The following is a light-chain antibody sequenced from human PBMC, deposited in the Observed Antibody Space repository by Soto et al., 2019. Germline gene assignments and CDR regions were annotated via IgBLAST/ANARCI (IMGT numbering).Light chain of an antibody. V-gene: IGKV1-5*03. CDR2: KAS. J-gene: IGKJ1*01. CDR3: QHYNSYSMT. CDR1: DNIGPW. Sequence: DIQMTQSPSTLSASIGDRVAITCRASDNIGPWVAWYQQKPGKAPKLLIYKASTLETGAPSRFAGSGSGTGFTLTSTRLQPDDFATYYWQHYNSYSMTFGQGTKVEV.